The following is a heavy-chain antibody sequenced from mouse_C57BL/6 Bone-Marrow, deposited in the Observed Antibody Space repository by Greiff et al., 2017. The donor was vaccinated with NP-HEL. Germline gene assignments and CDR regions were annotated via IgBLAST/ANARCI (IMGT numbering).Heavy chain of an antibody. CDR3: ASRRDYDYDGEYYIDY. CDR1: GYSFTDYN. Sequence: EVKLQESGPELVKPGASVKISCKASGYSFTDYNMNWVKQSNGKSLEWIGVINPNYGNTSYNQKFKGKATLTVYKYSSTAYMQLNSLTSEDSAVYYCASRRDYDYDGEYYIDYWGQGTTLTVSS. J-gene: IGHJ2*01. D-gene: IGHD2-4*01. CDR2: INPNYGNT. V-gene: IGHV1-39*01.